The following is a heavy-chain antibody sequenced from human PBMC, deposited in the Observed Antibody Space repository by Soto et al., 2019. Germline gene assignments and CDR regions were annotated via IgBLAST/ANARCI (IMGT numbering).Heavy chain of an antibody. J-gene: IGHJ5*01. D-gene: IGHD6-19*01. Sequence: QVQLVESGGGVVQPGTSLRLSCVVSGFTLSNTGVHWVRQAPGKGLEWVAMISHDGFSQYYLDSVKGRFTISRDNSKNTVYLQMHSLRPEDTSVYYCAKDWGSSGWYNWFDFWGQGTLVTVSS. CDR3: AKDWGSSGWYNWFDF. CDR2: ISHDGFSQ. CDR1: GFTLSNTG. V-gene: IGHV3-30*18.